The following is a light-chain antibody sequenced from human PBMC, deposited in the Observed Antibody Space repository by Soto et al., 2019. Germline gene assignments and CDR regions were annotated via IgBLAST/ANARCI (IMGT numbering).Light chain of an antibody. CDR1: QSVSSSY. CDR2: GAS. CDR3: HQYGSSAWT. Sequence: EIVLTQSPGTLSLSPGERATLSCRASQSVSSSYLAWYQQKPGQAPRLLIYGASSRATGIPDRFSGSGSGTDFTLIISRLEPEDFAVYYCHQYGSSAWTFGQGPKVEIK. V-gene: IGKV3-20*01. J-gene: IGKJ1*01.